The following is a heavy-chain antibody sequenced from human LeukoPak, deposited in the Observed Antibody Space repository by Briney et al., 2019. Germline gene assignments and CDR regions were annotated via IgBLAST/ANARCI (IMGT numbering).Heavy chain of an antibody. J-gene: IGHJ4*02. V-gene: IGHV3-9*01. CDR2: ISWNSGSI. CDR1: GFTFDDYA. D-gene: IGHD3-3*01. Sequence: GRSLRLSCAASGFTFDDYAMHWVRQAPGKGLEWVSGISWNSGSIGYADSVKGRFTISRDNAKNSLFLQMNSLRAEDTAIYYCAKGAYDFLEIAYFDYWGQGALVTVSS. CDR3: AKGAYDFLEIAYFDY.